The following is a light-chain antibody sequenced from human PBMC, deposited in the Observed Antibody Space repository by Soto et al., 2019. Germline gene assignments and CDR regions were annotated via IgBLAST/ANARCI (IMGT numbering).Light chain of an antibody. J-gene: IGKJ5*01. CDR2: VAS. CDR1: QSINSY. CDR3: QQSYTLPLT. V-gene: IGKV1-39*01. Sequence: DIQMTQSPSSLSASVGDRITITCRASQSINSYLHWYQQKPGKAPNLLIYVASSLQSGVPSRFSGSGSGTDFTLTITNVLPEDFATYYCQQSYTLPLTFGQGTRLEIK.